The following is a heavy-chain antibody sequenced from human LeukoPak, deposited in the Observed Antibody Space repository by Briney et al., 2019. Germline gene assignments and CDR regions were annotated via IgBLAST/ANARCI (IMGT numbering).Heavy chain of an antibody. CDR3: AKDSTTSITGTTLYAFDI. J-gene: IGHJ3*02. CDR2: ISGRGGST. V-gene: IGHV3-23*01. Sequence: GGSLRLSCSASGFTFSSYAMNWVRQAPGKGLEWVSGISGRGGSTYYADSVKGRFTMSRDNSENTLYVQMNSLRVEDTAIYYCAKDSTTSITGTTLYAFDIWGQGTMVTVSS. D-gene: IGHD1-20*01. CDR1: GFTFSSYA.